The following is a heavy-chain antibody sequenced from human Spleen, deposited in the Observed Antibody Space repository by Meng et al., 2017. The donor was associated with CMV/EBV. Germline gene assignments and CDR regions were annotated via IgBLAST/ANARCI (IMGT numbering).Heavy chain of an antibody. V-gene: IGHV4-31*02. Sequence: DSVSSAGYYWNWIRQHPGKGLEWIGCVHYSGTTFYNPSLKSRLVMSVDTSKNHFSMTLSSVTAADTAVYYCASKGGPGGSYFWAFDIWGQGTMVTVSS. CDR2: VHYSGTT. D-gene: IGHD1-26*01. J-gene: IGHJ3*02. CDR1: DSVSSAGYY. CDR3: ASKGGPGGSYFWAFDI.